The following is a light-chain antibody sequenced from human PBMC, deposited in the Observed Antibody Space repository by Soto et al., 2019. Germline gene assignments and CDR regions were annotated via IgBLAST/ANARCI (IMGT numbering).Light chain of an antibody. CDR3: QQRSHWPRT. CDR2: GAS. Sequence: EIVMTQSPATLSVSPGERATLSCRASQSVSSNLAWYQQKPGQAPRLLIYGASTRATGIPARFSGSGSGTEFTLTISSLQSEDFAVYYCQQRSHWPRTFGQGTKVEIK. J-gene: IGKJ1*01. CDR1: QSVSSN. V-gene: IGKV3-15*01.